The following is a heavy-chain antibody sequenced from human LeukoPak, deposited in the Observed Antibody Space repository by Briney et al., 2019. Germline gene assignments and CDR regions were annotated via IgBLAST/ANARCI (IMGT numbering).Heavy chain of an antibody. Sequence: GGSLRLSCAASGFTVSSNYMSWVRQAPGKGLEWVSVIYSGGSTYYADSVKGRFTISRDNSKNTLYLQMNSLRAEDTAVYYCARVGYDILTGYYLFDYWGQGTLVTVSS. V-gene: IGHV3-53*01. CDR3: ARVGYDILTGYYLFDY. CDR1: GFTVSSNY. D-gene: IGHD3-9*01. CDR2: IYSGGST. J-gene: IGHJ4*02.